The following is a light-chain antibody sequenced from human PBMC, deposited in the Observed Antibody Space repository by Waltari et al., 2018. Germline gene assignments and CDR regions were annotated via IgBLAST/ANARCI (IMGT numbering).Light chain of an antibody. J-gene: IGLJ2*01. CDR1: GSDVGGYYH. CDR3: SSYTRSDVV. CDR2: DVY. V-gene: IGLV2-14*01. Sequence: QSALTQPASVSGSPGQAIIISCTGTGSDVGGYYHVSWYQQYQGKAPKLIIYDVYNRPSRVFHRFSGSMSDTTASLTFSGLQAEDESVYYCSSYTRSDVVFCGGTKLTVL.